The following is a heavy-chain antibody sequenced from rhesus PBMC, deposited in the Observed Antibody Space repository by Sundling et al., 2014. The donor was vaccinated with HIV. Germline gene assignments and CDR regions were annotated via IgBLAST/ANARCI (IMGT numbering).Heavy chain of an antibody. V-gene: IGHV1S2*01. D-gene: IGHD3-3*01. J-gene: IGHJ6*01. CDR3: ARDADRGVAFGRVIGYYGLDS. Sequence: QVQLVQSGAEVKRPGSSVKVSCKASGYIFTDYYIHWVRQAPRQGLEWMGWIKPNNGNTKYSQKFRGRVTMTTDTSTSTAYMEVTSLRSDDTAVYYCARDADRGVAFGRVIGYYGLDSWGQGVVVTVSS. CDR2: IKPNNGNT. CDR1: GYIFTDYY.